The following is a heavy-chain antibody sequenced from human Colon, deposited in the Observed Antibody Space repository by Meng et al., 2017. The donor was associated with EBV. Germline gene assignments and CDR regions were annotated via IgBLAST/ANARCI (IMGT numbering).Heavy chain of an antibody. CDR2: IDHRGNT. CDR3: ARRGPSGNFSP. J-gene: IGHJ5*02. V-gene: IGHV4-34*01. Sequence: QVQPSQCGAGLLEHSETLSSSFAVYGGSVRDYYWTWSHHHPGKGLEWIGEIDHRGNTKYNPSLKSRVTISLDTSKKQFSLKVSSVTAADSAVYYCARRGPSGNFSPWSQGALVTVSS. CDR1: GGSVRDYY. D-gene: IGHD3-10*01.